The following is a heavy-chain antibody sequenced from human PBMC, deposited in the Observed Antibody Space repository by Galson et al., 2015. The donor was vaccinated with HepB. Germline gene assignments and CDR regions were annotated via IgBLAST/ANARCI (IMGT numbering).Heavy chain of an antibody. D-gene: IGHD3-22*01. J-gene: IGHJ6*03. Sequence: SVKVSCKASGYTFTSYYMHWVRQAPGQGLEWMGIINPSGGSTSYAQKFQGRVTMTRDTSTSTVYMELSSLRSEDTAVYYCARDRGYDSSGYYPNYYYMDVWGKGTTVTVSS. CDR3: ARDRGYDSSGYYPNYYYMDV. CDR1: GYTFTSYY. V-gene: IGHV1-46*03. CDR2: INPSGGST.